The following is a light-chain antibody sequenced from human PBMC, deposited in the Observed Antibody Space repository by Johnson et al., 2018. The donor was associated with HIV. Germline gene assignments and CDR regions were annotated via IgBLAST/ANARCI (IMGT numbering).Light chain of an antibody. CDR2: ENN. J-gene: IGLJ1*01. Sequence: QSVLTQPPSVSAAPGQKVTISCSGSSSNIGNNYVSWYQQLPGTAPKLLIYENNKRPSGIPDRFSGSKSGTSVPLAITGLQPGDEADYYCGTWDTSLSVYVFGTGTKVTVL. CDR3: GTWDTSLSVYV. CDR1: SSNIGNNY. V-gene: IGLV1-51*02.